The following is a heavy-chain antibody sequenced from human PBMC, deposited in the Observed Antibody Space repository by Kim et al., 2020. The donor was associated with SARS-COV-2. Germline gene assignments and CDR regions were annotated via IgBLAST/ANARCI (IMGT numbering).Heavy chain of an antibody. J-gene: IGHJ6*02. CDR1: RFTFNNYW. Sequence: GGSLRLSCAVSRFTFNNYWINWVRHAPGKGLVWVSRISSDGSITNYADSVKGRFTMSRDNGENTLYLQMNSLRAEDTAVYYCARGFFRDGFDVWGLGTTVTVSS. V-gene: IGHV3-74*01. CDR3: ARGFFRDGFDV. CDR2: ISSDGSIT. D-gene: IGHD3-10*01.